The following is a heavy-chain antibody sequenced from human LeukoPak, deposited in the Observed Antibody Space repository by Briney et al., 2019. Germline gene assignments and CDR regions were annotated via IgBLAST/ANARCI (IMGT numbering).Heavy chain of an antibody. V-gene: IGHV3-30*18. CDR3: AKDPQRKPKYYDILTGLED. D-gene: IGHD3-9*01. CDR2: ISYDGSNK. Sequence: GGSQRLSCAASGFTFSSYGMHWVRQAPGKGLEWVAVISYDGSNKYYADSVKGRFTISRDNSKNTLYLQMNSLRAEDTAVYYCAKDPQRKPKYYDILTGLEDWGQGTLVTVSS. CDR1: GFTFSSYG. J-gene: IGHJ4*02.